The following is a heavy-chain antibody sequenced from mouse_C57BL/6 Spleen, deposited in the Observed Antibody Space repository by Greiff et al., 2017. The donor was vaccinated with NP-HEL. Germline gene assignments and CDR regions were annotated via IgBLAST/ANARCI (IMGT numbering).Heavy chain of an antibody. J-gene: IGHJ3*01. CDR3: ARNYYGSKDWFAY. CDR2: ILPGSGST. CDR1: GYTFTGYW. Sequence: QVQLQQSGAELMKPGASVKLSCKATGYTFTGYWIEWVKQRPGHGLEWIGEILPGSGSTNYNEKFKGKATFTADPSSNPAYMQLSSLTTEDSAIYYCARNYYGSKDWFAYWGQGTLVTVSA. V-gene: IGHV1-9*01. D-gene: IGHD1-1*01.